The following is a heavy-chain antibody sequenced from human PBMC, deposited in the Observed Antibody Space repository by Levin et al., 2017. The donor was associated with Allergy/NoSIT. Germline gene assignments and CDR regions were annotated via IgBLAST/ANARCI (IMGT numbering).Heavy chain of an antibody. CDR2: IYHNGAT. J-gene: IGHJ4*02. CDR3: ARMARSHHFDN. Sequence: PSETLSLTCAVSGSSITNFIWRGWIRQPPGKGLEWIGYIYHNGATQYNPSLKSRATLSVDSSKNEIFLSLSSLTAVDTAVYYCARMARSHHFDNWGQGTLVAVS. V-gene: IGHV4-28*01. CDR1: GSSITNFIW.